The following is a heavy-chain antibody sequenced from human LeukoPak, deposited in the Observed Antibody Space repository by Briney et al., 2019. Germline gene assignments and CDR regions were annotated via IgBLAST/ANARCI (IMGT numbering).Heavy chain of an antibody. CDR2: IYRSGTT. CDR3: ARRSPYSTGWSSYFDY. Sequence: SETLSLTCAVSGGSISSTNWWSWVRPPPGKGLEWIGEIYRSGTTNYKPSLKSRVTISLDKSRNHFSLKLTSVTAADSAVYYCARRSPYSTGWSSYFDYWGQGALVTVSS. CDR1: GGSISSTNW. J-gene: IGHJ4*02. V-gene: IGHV4-4*02. D-gene: IGHD6-19*01.